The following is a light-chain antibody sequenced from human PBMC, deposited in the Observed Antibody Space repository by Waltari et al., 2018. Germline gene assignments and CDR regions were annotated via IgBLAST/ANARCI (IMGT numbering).Light chain of an antibody. CDR1: QSVSSSY. CDR3: QQYGSSPI. V-gene: IGKV3-20*01. CDR2: GAS. J-gene: IGKJ4*01. Sequence: IVFTQSPGTLSLSPGESATLSCRASQSVSSSYLAWYQHKPGQAPRLLIYGASSRATGIPDRFSGSGSGTDFTLTISRLEPEDFAVYYCQQYGSSPIFGGWTKVEIK.